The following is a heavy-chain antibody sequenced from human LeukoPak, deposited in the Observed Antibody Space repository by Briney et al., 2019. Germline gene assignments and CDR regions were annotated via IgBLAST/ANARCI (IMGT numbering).Heavy chain of an antibody. CDR3: ARHKAVVTLLARQGRTAFDY. CDR2: IYHSGST. CDR1: GGSISSSNW. Sequence: SGTLSLTCAVSGGSISSSNWWSWVRQPPGKGLEWIGEIYHSGSTNYNPSLKSRVTISVDTSKNQFSLKLSSVTAADTAVYYCARHKAVVTLLARQGRTAFDYWGQGTLVTVSS. D-gene: IGHD4-23*01. J-gene: IGHJ4*02. V-gene: IGHV4-4*02.